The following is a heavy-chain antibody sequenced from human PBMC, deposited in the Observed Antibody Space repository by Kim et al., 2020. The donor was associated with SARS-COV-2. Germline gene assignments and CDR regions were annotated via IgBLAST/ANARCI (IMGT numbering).Heavy chain of an antibody. Sequence: ASVKVSCKVSGYTLTELSMHWVRQAPGKGLEWMGGFDPEDGETIHAQKFQGRVTMTEDTSTDTAYMELSSLRSEDTAVYYCATGPPYCSSTSCGWFDPWGQGTLVTVSS. CDR1: GYTLTELS. J-gene: IGHJ5*02. CDR2: FDPEDGET. CDR3: ATGPPYCSSTSCGWFDP. V-gene: IGHV1-24*01. D-gene: IGHD2-2*01.